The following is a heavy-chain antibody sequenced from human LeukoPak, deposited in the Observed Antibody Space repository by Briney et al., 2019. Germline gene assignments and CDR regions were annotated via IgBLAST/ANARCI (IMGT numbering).Heavy chain of an antibody. V-gene: IGHV1-69*13. CDR2: IIPIFGTA. CDR1: GGTFSSYA. Sequence: SVKVSCKASGGTFSSYAISWVRQAPGQGLEWMGGIIPIFGTANYAQKFQGRVTITADESTSTAYMELSSLRSEDTAVYYCASPTGHYDFKSMDVWGQGTTVTVSS. CDR3: ASPTGHYDFKSMDV. D-gene: IGHD3-3*01. J-gene: IGHJ6*02.